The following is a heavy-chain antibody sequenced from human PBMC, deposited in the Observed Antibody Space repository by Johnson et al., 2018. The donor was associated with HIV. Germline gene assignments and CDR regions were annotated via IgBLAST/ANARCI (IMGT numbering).Heavy chain of an antibody. Sequence: MLLVESGGDVVQPGRSLRLSCAASGFTFSTYTMHWVRQAPGKGLEWVAVISFDENNKVYADSVKGRFTISRDNSKNTLFLHMNSLRTEDTAIYYCARVGVSGYDLAAFDIWGRGTMVTVSS. CDR1: GFTFSTYT. CDR2: ISFDENNK. CDR3: ARVGVSGYDLAAFDI. V-gene: IGHV3-30-3*01. J-gene: IGHJ3*02. D-gene: IGHD5-12*01.